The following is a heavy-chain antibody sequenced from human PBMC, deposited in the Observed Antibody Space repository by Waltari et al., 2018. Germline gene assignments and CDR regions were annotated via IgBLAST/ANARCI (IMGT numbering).Heavy chain of an antibody. J-gene: IGHJ4*02. CDR1: GFTLRTYG. D-gene: IGHD2-8*01. CDR2: LHYEGYDS. Sequence: QVQLVESGERVVQPGGSLRLSCTASGFTLRTYGLHWVRQAPGKGLESVAFLHYEGYDSFYADSVKGRFTISRDTSTNTLYLLMNNLRPEDTAVYYCANNPYCFNGRCFREFDYWGQGTLVTVSS. CDR3: ANNPYCFNGRCFREFDY. V-gene: IGHV3-30*02.